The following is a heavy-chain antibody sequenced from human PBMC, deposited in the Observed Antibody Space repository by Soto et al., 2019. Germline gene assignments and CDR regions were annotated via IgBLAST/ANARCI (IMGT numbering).Heavy chain of an antibody. V-gene: IGHV4-39*01. J-gene: IGHJ5*02. CDR3: AGRNSPAWLTIYFGGIMDYNRFDP. D-gene: IGHD3-10*01. CDR2: IYHSGST. Sequence: QLQLQESGPGLVKPSETLSLTCTVSNGSISSAIYYWGWIRQPPGKGLEWIGSIYHSGSTYYNPSPPGPVPLFLGTSQNPFSPEPSSVAAGDSAVYFCAGRNSPAWLTIYFGGIMDYNRFDPWGQGTLVTVSS. CDR1: NGSISSAIYY.